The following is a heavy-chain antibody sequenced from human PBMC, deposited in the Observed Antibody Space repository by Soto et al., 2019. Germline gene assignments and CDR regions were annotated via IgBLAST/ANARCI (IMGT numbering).Heavy chain of an antibody. CDR1: GYSFTTYW. J-gene: IGHJ6*02. CDR2: IYPGDSDT. D-gene: IGHD2-21*02. CDR3: ARDHLILPAHDFFYGSDV. V-gene: IGHV5-51*01. Sequence: GESLKISCKGSGYSFTTYWIGWVRQMPGKGLEWMGVIYPGDSDTRYSPSFQGQVTISADKSISTAYLQLNNLRAEDTAVYYCARDHLILPAHDFFYGSDVWGRGATVTVSS.